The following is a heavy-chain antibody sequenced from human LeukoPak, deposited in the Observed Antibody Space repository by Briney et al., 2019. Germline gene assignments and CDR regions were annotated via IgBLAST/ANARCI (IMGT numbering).Heavy chain of an antibody. J-gene: IGHJ4*02. CDR2: INHSGST. V-gene: IGHV4-34*01. D-gene: IGHD5-24*01. CDR1: GGSFSGYY. Sequence: SETLSLTCAVYGGSFSGYYWSWIRQPPGKGLEWIGEINHSGSTNYNPSLKSRVTISVDTSKNQFSLKLSSVTAAGTAVYYCARLRRRDGYNYATPRFDYWGQGTLVTVSS. CDR3: ARLRRRDGYNYATPRFDY.